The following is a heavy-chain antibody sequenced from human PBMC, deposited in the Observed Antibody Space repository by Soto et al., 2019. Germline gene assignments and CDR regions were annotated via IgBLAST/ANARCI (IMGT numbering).Heavy chain of an antibody. CDR3: ARSAIATHWFFDL. CDR2: IYYTGYT. CDR1: GVPISSSSYY. Sequence: SETLCLTSTVSGVPISSSSYYLGWIRQAPGKGLEWLATIYYTGYTYHNPSLKSHVTISVDTSKNQFSLKLTSVTAADTALYYCARSAIATHWFFDLWGRGTPVTVSS. D-gene: IGHD5-18*01. V-gene: IGHV4-39*01. J-gene: IGHJ2*01.